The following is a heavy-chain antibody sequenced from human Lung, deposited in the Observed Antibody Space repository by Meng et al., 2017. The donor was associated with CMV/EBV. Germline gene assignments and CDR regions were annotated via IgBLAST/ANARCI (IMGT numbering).Heavy chain of an antibody. CDR3: ARGEHRIAVAGSAFAI. CDR2: ISYDGSNK. J-gene: IGHJ3*02. V-gene: IGHV3-30*04. CDR1: GFTFSSYA. Sequence: GGSLRLSCAASGFTFSSYAMHWVRQAPGKGLEWVAVISYDGSNKYYADSVKGRFTISRDNSKNTLYLQMNSLRAEDTAVYYCARGEHRIAVAGSAFAIWG. D-gene: IGHD6-19*01.